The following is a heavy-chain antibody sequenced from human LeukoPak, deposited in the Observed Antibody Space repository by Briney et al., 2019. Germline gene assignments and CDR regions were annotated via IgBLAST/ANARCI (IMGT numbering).Heavy chain of an antibody. D-gene: IGHD6-13*01. CDR2: IKNDGAVK. V-gene: IGHV3-7*01. J-gene: IGHJ4*02. CDR3: AKDSYSKGDF. Sequence: GGSLRLSCAASGFTFSYHWMTWVRQAPGKGLEWVANIKNDGAVKNYVASVKGRFTISRDNAKNSLYLQMNRLRAEDTAVYYCAKDSYSKGDFWGQGVLVTVSS. CDR1: GFTFSYHW.